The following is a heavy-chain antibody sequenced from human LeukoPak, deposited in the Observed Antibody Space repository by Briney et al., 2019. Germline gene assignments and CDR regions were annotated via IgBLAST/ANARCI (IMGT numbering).Heavy chain of an antibody. V-gene: IGHV3-30*02. Sequence: GGSLRLSCAASGFTFSSYGMHWVRQAPGKGLEWVAFIRYDGSNKYYADSVKGRFTISRDNSKNTLYLQMNSLRAEDTAVYYCASSGWYQYYFDYWGQGTLVTVSS. D-gene: IGHD6-19*01. CDR1: GFTFSSYG. CDR2: IRYDGSNK. CDR3: ASSGWYQYYFDY. J-gene: IGHJ4*02.